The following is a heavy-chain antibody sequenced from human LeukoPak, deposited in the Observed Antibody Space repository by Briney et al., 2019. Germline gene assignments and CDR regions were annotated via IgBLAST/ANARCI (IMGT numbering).Heavy chain of an antibody. CDR2: IGTAGDI. Sequence: GGSLRLSCAASGFTFSSYDMHWVRQVTGEGLEWVSSIGTAGDIYFPGSVKGRFTISRENAKNSLYLQMNSLRAEDTALYYCAKGIVVIPAAGYYFDYWGQGTLVTVSS. V-gene: IGHV3-13*01. CDR3: AKGIVVIPAAGYYFDY. D-gene: IGHD2-2*01. CDR1: GFTFSSYD. J-gene: IGHJ4*02.